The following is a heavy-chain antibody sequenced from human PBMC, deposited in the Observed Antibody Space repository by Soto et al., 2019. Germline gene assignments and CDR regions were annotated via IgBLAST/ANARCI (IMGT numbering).Heavy chain of an antibody. CDR3: ARHGPYYGSGSYEFDY. V-gene: IGHV4-39*01. Sequence: PSETLSLTCTVPGGSISSSSYYWGWIRQPPGKGLEWIGSIYYSGSTYYNPSLKSRVTISVDTSKNQFSLKLSSVTAADTAVYYCARHGPYYGSGSYEFDYWGQGTLVTVS. J-gene: IGHJ4*02. CDR2: IYYSGST. D-gene: IGHD3-10*01. CDR1: GGSISSSSYY.